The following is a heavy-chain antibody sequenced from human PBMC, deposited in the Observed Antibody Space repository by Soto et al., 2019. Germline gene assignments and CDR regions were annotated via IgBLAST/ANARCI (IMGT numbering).Heavy chain of an antibody. CDR1: GYSFAGYW. V-gene: IGHV5-10-1*01. CDR2: IDPSDSYT. D-gene: IGHD6-13*01. CDR3: ARHDNAGAAAAPAGMDV. J-gene: IGHJ6*02. Sequence: PGESLKISCKGSGYSFAGYWITWVRQKPGKGLEWMGRIDPSDSYTNYSPSFQGHVTISADKSISTAYLQWSSLKASDTAMYYCARHDNAGAAAAPAGMDVWGQGTTVTVSS.